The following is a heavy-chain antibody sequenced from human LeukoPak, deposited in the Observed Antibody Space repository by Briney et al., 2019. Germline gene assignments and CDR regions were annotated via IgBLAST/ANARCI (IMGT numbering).Heavy chain of an antibody. CDR3: ARGGGSFNYYYYYGMDV. CDR1: GGSISSYY. V-gene: IGHV4-59*08. J-gene: IGHJ6*02. Sequence: SETLSLTCTVSGGSISSYYWSWIRQPPGKGLEWIWYIYYSGSTNYNPSLKSRVTISVGTSKNQFSLKLSSVTAADTAVYYCARGGGSFNYYYYYGMDVWGQGTTVTVSS. D-gene: IGHD2-15*01. CDR2: IYYSGST.